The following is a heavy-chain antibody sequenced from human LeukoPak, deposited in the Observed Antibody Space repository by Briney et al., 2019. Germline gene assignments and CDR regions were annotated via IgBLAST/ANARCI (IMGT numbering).Heavy chain of an antibody. V-gene: IGHV4-59*03. J-gene: IGHJ4*02. CDR2: IYDIGTT. CDR3: ATGVHGITAAGDYYFDY. D-gene: IGHD6-13*01. CDR1: GGSMNGYY. Sequence: SSETLSLTCNVSGGSMNGYYWSWVRQPPGKALEWIGYIYDIGTTNYNPSLKTRVTMSVDTSNNQFSLKLSSVTAADTAVYYCATGVHGITAAGDYYFDYWGQGTLVTVSS.